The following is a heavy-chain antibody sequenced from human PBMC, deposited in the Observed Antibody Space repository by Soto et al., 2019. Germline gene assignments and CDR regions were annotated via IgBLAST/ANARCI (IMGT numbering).Heavy chain of an antibody. J-gene: IGHJ5*02. CDR2: ISSSGST. CDR1: GDSIGGVDY. V-gene: IGHV4-31*03. D-gene: IGHD2-21*02. CDR3: ARSGVTGIVIPSHWFDP. Sequence: QVQLQQSGPGLIKPSQILSLTCTVSGDSIGGVDYWSWIRQFPGRGLEWVGCISSSGSTYYIPALNNRICLSLDTSQNQFSLKLLSVTAADTAIYYCARSGVTGIVIPSHWFDPWGQGTLVTVSS.